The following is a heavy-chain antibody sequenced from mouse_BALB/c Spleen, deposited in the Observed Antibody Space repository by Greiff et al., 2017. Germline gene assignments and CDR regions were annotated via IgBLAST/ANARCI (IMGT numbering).Heavy chain of an antibody. CDR2: ISYDGSN. D-gene: IGHD1-2*01. CDR1: GYSITSGYY. J-gene: IGHJ3*01. CDR3: ARGPPTTATAY. V-gene: IGHV3-6*02. Sequence: EVKLMESGPGLVKPSQSLSLTCSVTGYSITSGYYWNWIRQFPGNKLEWMGYISYDGSNNYNPSLKNRISITRDTSKNQFFLKLNSVTTEDTATYYCARGPPTTATAYGGQGTRVTVSA.